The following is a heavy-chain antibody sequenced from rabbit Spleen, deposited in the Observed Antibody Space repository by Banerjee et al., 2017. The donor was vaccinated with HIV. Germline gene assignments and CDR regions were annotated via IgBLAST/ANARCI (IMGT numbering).Heavy chain of an antibody. CDR3: ARVPVSGYYQLTRLDL. CDR2: IFGGSTDDS. J-gene: IGHJ6*01. Sequence: QEQLVESGGGLVQPGGSLTLTCTASGFSFSSSYYICWVRQAPGKGLEWITCIFGGSTDDSYYASWAKGRFTIYKVSSTTVTLQMTSLTAADTATYFCARVPVSGYYQLTRLDLWGQGTLVTVS. CDR1: GFSFSSSYY. D-gene: IGHD1-1*01. V-gene: IGHV1S45*01.